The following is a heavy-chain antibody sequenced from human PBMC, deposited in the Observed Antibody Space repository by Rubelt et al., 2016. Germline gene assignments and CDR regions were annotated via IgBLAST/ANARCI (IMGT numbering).Heavy chain of an antibody. CDR1: GDSVISGSYY. CDR3: ATLYSSRVDYFDY. Sequence: QVQMQESGPGLVKPSETLSLTCTVSGDSVISGSYYWSWIRQPPGKGLELICYIYYSGSTNYTPTLKRRVTISVDTTKNQVSLKLSSVTAADTAVYYCATLYSSRVDYFDYWGQGTLVTVSS. D-gene: IGHD6-13*01. V-gene: IGHV4-61*01. J-gene: IGHJ4*02. CDR2: IYYSGST.